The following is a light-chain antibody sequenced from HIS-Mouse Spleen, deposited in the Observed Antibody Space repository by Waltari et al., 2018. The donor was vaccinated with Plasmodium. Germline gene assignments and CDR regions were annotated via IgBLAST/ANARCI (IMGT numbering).Light chain of an antibody. Sequence: QSALTQPRSVSGSPGQSVHISCTGTSSDVGCYKYVSWYQQHPGKAPKLMIYDVSKRPSGVPDRFSGSKSGNTASLTISGLQAEDEADYYCCSYAGSYTFVFGTGTKVTVL. V-gene: IGLV2-11*01. CDR2: DVS. CDR1: SSDVGCYKY. CDR3: CSYAGSYTFV. J-gene: IGLJ1*01.